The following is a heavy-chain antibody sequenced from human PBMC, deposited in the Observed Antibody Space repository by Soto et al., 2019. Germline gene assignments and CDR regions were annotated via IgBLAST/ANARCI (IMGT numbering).Heavy chain of an antibody. Sequence: QVQLVQSGAEVKKPGSSVKVSCKASGGTFSSYTISWVRQAPGQGLEWMGRIIPILGIANYAQKFQGRVTITADKSTSTAYMELSSLRSEDTAVYYCGRGTTVAADYDAFDIWGQGTMVTVSS. CDR2: IIPILGIA. D-gene: IGHD6-19*01. J-gene: IGHJ3*02. CDR1: GGTFSSYT. V-gene: IGHV1-69*02. CDR3: GRGTTVAADYDAFDI.